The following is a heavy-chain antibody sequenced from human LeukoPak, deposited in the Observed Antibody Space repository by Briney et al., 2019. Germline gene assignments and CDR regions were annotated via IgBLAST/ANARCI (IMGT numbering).Heavy chain of an antibody. CDR2: IYYSGIT. J-gene: IGHJ5*02. CDR1: GGSISSGGYY. Sequence: SETLSLTCTVSGGSISSGGYYWSWIRQHPGKGLEWIGCIYYSGITHYNPSLKSRVSTSVDRSKNQFSLKLSSVTAADTAVYYLAKADSGSYNLFHPWGQGTLVTVSS. D-gene: IGHD3-10*01. V-gene: IGHV4-31*03. CDR3: AKADSGSYNLFHP.